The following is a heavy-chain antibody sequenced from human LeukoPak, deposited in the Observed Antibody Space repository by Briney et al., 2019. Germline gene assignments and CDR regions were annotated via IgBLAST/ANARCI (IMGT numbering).Heavy chain of an antibody. CDR3: AREIAAAVGSYFDY. D-gene: IGHD6-13*01. CDR1: GGSISSGGYY. V-gene: IGHV4-31*03. J-gene: IGHJ4*02. CDR2: IYYSGST. Sequence: PSETLSLTCTVSGGSISSGGYYWSWIRRHPGKGLEWIGYIYYSGSTYYNPSLKSRVTISVDTSKNQFSLKLSSVTAADTAVYYCAREIAAAVGSYFDYWGQGTLVTVSS.